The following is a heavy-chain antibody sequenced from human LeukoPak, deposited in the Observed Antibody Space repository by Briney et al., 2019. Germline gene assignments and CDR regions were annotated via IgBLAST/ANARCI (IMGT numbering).Heavy chain of an antibody. D-gene: IGHD1-26*01. CDR3: SKPLGPTEY. V-gene: IGHV3-23*01. CDR2: IGGSGTTT. J-gene: IGHJ4*02. Sequence: PGGSLRLSCAASGFTFSSYGMSWVRQAPGKGLEWVSAIGGSGTTTYYADSVKGRFTISRDNSKNTLYLQMNSLRTEDTAVYYCSKPLGPTEYWGQGTLVTVSS. CDR1: GFTFSSYG.